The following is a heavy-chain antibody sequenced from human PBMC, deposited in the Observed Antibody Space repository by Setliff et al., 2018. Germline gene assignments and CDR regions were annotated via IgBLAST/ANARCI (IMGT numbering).Heavy chain of an antibody. CDR3: ARHFRSSKVQFLEYLTDYYFDS. V-gene: IGHV4-59*01. CDR1: GDSISRYY. D-gene: IGHD3-3*01. J-gene: IGHJ4*02. CDR2: IQNGGNT. Sequence: PSETLSLTCTVSGDSISRYYWSWIRQPPGKGLEWIGYIQNGGNTKYNPSLGSRITMSVDTSKNQFSLELSSVTAADTAVYYCARHFRSSKVQFLEYLTDYYFDSWGQGTLVTVS.